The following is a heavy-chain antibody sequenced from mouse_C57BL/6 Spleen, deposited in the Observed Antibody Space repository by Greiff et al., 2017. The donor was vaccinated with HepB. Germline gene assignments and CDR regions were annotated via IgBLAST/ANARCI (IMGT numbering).Heavy chain of an antibody. D-gene: IGHD1-1*01. CDR3: ARDPTEGYFDV. CDR1: GFTFSVYY. J-gene: IGHJ1*03. CDR2: INYDGSST. V-gene: IGHV5-16*01. Sequence: EVHLVESEGGLVQPGSSMKLSCTASGFTFSVYYMAWVRQVPEKGLEWVANINYDGSSTYYLDSLKSRFIISRDNAKNILYLQMSSLKSEDTATYYCARDPTEGYFDVWGTGTTVTVSS.